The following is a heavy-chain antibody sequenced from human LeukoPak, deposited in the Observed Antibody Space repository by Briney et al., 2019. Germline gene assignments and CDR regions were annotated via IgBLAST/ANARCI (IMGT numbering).Heavy chain of an antibody. J-gene: IGHJ3*02. D-gene: IGHD2-2*01. Sequence: SETLSLTCTVSGGSVSSYYWSWLRRPPGRGLEWIAYLSNSGSSYSNPSLASRVTTLVDTCENQFALKLTSVTAADTAVYYCARARYANAWYAFDIWGHGTMVTVSS. CDR3: ARARYANAWYAFDI. CDR2: LSNSGSS. V-gene: IGHV4-59*02. CDR1: GGSVSSYY.